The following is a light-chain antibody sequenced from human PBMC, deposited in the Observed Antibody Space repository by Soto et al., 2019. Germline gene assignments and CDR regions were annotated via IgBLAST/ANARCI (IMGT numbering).Light chain of an antibody. J-gene: IGKJ1*01. Sequence: EVVLTQSPASLSLSAGDTATLSCGASQSVSRSLAWYQPTPDQTPRLXXYGASTRANGIPARFSGSGSGTDFTLTISRLEPEDSAVYVCQPYGSSPSWTFGQGTKVDIK. CDR3: QPYGSSPSWT. V-gene: IGKV3-20*01. CDR1: QSVSRS. CDR2: GAS.